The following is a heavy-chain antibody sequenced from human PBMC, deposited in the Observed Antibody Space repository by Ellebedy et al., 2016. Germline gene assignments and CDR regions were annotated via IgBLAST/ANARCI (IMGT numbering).Heavy chain of an antibody. CDR3: ATFSHPDDY. CDR2: INGNSTNI. Sequence: GESLKISXVTSGFSFSRSSLNWVRQAPGKGLQWISYINGNSTNIYYADSVKGRFTIFSDDAKKTVYWELNSLRVEDTAVYFCATFSHPDDYWGQGTLVTVSS. J-gene: IGHJ4*02. V-gene: IGHV3-48*04. CDR1: GFSFSRSS.